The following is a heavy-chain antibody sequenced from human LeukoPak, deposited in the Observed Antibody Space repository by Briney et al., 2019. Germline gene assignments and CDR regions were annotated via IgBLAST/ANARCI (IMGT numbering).Heavy chain of an antibody. V-gene: IGHV4-61*02. Sequence: PSETLSLTCTVSGDSISSGSYYWSWIRQPAGKGLEWIGRIYTSGSTNYNPSLKSRVTISVDTSKNQFSLKLSSVTAADTAVYYCARESTYYYGSGSYCWGQGTLVTVSS. D-gene: IGHD3-10*01. CDR3: ARESTYYYGSGSYC. CDR1: GDSISSGSYY. CDR2: IYTSGST. J-gene: IGHJ4*02.